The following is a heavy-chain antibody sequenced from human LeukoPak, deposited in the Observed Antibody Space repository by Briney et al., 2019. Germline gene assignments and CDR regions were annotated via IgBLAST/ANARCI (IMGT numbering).Heavy chain of an antibody. D-gene: IGHD3-10*01. V-gene: IGHV4-39*07. CDR1: GGSISSSSYY. Sequence: SETLSLTCTVSGGSISSSSYYWGWIRQPPGKGLEWIGSIYYSGSTYYNPSLKSRVTISVDTSKNQFSLKLSSVTAADTAVYYCARCGITMVRGISGDYFDXWGQGTLVTVSS. CDR2: IYYSGST. J-gene: IGHJ4*02. CDR3: ARCGITMVRGISGDYFDX.